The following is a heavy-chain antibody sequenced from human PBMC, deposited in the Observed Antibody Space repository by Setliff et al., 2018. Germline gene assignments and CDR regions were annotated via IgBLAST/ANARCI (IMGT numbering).Heavy chain of an antibody. CDR3: ARDYGASDGFDI. CDR2: INPIFGTA. CDR1: GGTFSTFG. J-gene: IGHJ3*02. Sequence: SVKVSCKASGGTFSTFGIHWVRQAPGQGLVWMGGINPIFGTAHYAQKFQGRVTMTTDTSTSTAYMELRSLRSDDTAVYYCARDYGASDGFDIWGQGTMVTVSS. D-gene: IGHD4-17*01. V-gene: IGHV1-69*05.